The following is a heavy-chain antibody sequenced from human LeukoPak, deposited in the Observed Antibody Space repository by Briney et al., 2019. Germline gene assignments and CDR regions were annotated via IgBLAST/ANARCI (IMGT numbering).Heavy chain of an antibody. V-gene: IGHV3-48*04. CDR1: GFTFSIYG. Sequence: GGSLRLSCAASGFTFSIYGMTWVRQAPGKGLEWVSYISGNNGNICYADSVKGRFTISRDNAKNSLYLQMNSLRAEDTAVYYCASNSNRAGGYWGQGTLVTVSS. CDR3: ASNSNRAGGY. CDR2: ISGNNGNI. D-gene: IGHD2-21*01. J-gene: IGHJ4*02.